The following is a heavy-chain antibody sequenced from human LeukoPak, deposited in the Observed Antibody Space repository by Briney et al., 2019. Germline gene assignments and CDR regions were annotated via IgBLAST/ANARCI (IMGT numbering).Heavy chain of an antibody. D-gene: IGHD6-13*01. CDR1: GYALTGDD. V-gene: IGHV1-8*03. J-gene: IGHJ3*02. CDR3: ARGYTSSWFKARAFDS. Sequence: GGTLKVSCTASGYALTGDDINWVRQATGQGLEWMGWMNPNSGNTGYAQNFQSRVTTTRDASISTAYMELSSLRSADTAVDYCARGYTSSWFKARAFDSWGQGTMVTV. CDR2: MNPNSGNT.